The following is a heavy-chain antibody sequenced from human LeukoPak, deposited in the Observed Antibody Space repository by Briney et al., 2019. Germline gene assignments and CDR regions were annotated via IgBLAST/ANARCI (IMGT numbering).Heavy chain of an antibody. CDR1: GGSFSGYY. Sequence: PSETLSLTCAVYGGSFSGYYWSWIRQPPGKGLEWTGEINHSGSTNYNPSLKSRVTISVDTSKNQFSLKLTSVTATDTAVYYCARGVYCSGGSCYLPFDYWGQGSLATVSS. V-gene: IGHV4-34*01. D-gene: IGHD2-15*01. J-gene: IGHJ4*02. CDR3: ARGVYCSGGSCYLPFDY. CDR2: INHSGST.